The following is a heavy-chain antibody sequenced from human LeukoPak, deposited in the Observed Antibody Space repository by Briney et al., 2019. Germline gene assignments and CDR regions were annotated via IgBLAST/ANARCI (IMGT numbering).Heavy chain of an antibody. D-gene: IGHD1-26*01. CDR1: GFTVSNNY. Sequence: PGGSLRLSCAASGFTVSNNYMRWVRQGPGKGLEWVSVIYSGGSTYYADSVKGRFTISRDNSKNTLYLQMNSLRADDTAVYYCVCRIGGAPQWGQGTLVTVSS. CDR3: VCRIGGAPQ. CDR2: IYSGGST. V-gene: IGHV3-53*01. J-gene: IGHJ4*02.